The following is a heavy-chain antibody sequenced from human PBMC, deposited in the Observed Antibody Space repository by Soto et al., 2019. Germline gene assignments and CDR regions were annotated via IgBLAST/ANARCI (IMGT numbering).Heavy chain of an antibody. Sequence: QVQLQQWGAGLLKPSETLSLTCAVYGGSFSGYYWSWIRQPPGKGLEWIGEINHSGSTNYNPSLTSRVTRSVDTSKNQFSLKLSSVTAADTAVYYCASLPYGSGSSPIDYWGQGTLVTVSS. CDR1: GGSFSGYY. CDR3: ASLPYGSGSSPIDY. D-gene: IGHD3-10*01. V-gene: IGHV4-34*01. CDR2: INHSGST. J-gene: IGHJ4*02.